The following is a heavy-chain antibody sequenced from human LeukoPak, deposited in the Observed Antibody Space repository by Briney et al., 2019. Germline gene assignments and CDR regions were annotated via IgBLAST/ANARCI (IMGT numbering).Heavy chain of an antibody. CDR2: IKQDGSEK. Sequence: GGSLRLSCAASGFTFSSYWMSWVRQAPGKGLEWVANIKQDGSEKYYVDSVKGRFTISRDNAKNSLYLQMNSLRAEDTAVYYCARDAFDYYDSSGYYFDYWGQGTLVTVSS. CDR3: ARDAFDYYDSSGYYFDY. D-gene: IGHD3-22*01. CDR1: GFTFSSYW. J-gene: IGHJ4*02. V-gene: IGHV3-7*01.